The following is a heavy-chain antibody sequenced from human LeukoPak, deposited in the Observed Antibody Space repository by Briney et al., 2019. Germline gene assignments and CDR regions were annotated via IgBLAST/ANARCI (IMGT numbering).Heavy chain of an antibody. Sequence: SETLSLTCTVSGGSISSSSYYWGWIRQPPGKGLEWIGSIYYSGSTYYNPSLKSRVTISVDTSKNHFSLKLSSVTAADTAVYYCARVDFYGSGGQFDPWGQGTLVTVSS. CDR3: ARVDFYGSGGQFDP. CDR2: IYYSGST. J-gene: IGHJ5*02. V-gene: IGHV4-39*07. D-gene: IGHD3-10*01. CDR1: GGSISSSSYY.